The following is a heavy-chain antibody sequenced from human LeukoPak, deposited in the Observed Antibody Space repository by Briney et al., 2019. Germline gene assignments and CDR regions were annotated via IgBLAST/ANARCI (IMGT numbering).Heavy chain of an antibody. CDR1: GFTFSRSD. CDR3: VKKGNSWSPRFDP. V-gene: IGHV3-23*01. CDR2: ISASGDGT. D-gene: IGHD6-13*01. Sequence: GGSLRLSCEASGFTFSRSDMIWVRQAPGKGLGWVSIISASGDGTFYADSVRGRFTISRDNSENILYLQLSSLRAEDAAVYHCVKKGNSWSPRFDPWGQGTLVTVSS. J-gene: IGHJ5*02.